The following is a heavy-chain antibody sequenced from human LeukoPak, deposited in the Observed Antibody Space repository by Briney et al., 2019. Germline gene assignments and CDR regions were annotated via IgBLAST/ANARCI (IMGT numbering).Heavy chain of an antibody. CDR1: GFTFTRFW. CDR3: TRGGEEPFDY. Sequence: GGSLRLSCAGSGFTFTRFWMHWVRQAPGKGPVWVARINVEGTTTTYADSVEGRFTISRDENTLYLQMNHLRVDDTAVYYCTRGGEEPFDYWGQGTLVTVSS. J-gene: IGHJ4*02. CDR2: INVEGTTT. D-gene: IGHD3-10*01. V-gene: IGHV3-74*01.